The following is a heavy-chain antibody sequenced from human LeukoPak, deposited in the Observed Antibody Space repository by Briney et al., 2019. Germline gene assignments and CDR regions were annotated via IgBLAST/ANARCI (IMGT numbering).Heavy chain of an antibody. Sequence: PGGSLRLSCAASGFTFSSYGMHWVRQAPGKGLEWVAFIRYDGSNKYYADSVKGRFTISRDNSKNTLYLQMNSLTAGDTAVYYCVRGPRYYDDSGFHYGVFDIWGQGTVVTVSS. CDR1: GFTFSSYG. CDR3: VRGPRYYDDSGFHYGVFDI. V-gene: IGHV3-30*02. CDR2: IRYDGSNK. J-gene: IGHJ3*02. D-gene: IGHD3-16*01.